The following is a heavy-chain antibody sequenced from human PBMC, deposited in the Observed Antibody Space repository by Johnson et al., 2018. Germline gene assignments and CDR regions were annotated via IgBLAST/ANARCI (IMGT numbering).Heavy chain of an antibody. Sequence: QVQLVQSGGGVVQXGRSLRLXCVASGFSFSNYGMPWVRQAPGKGPEWVAIIWYDGSYQYYTDSVKGRFTISRDNSKNTPYLQMTSLRAEDTAVYYCAREGDGGFLVVPMDVWGQGTTVTVSS. CDR1: GFSFSNYG. J-gene: IGHJ6*02. V-gene: IGHV3-33*01. CDR2: IWYDGSYQ. D-gene: IGHD3-10*01. CDR3: AREGDGGFLVVPMDV.